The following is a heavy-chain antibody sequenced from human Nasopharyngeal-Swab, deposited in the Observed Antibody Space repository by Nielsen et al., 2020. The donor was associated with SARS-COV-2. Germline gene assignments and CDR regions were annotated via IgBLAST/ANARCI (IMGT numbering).Heavy chain of an antibody. Sequence: SVKVSCKASGGTFSSYAISWVRQAPGQGLEWMGGIIPIFGTANYTQKFQGRVTITADKPTSTAYMELSSLRSEDTAVYYCARDSSDSYYGMDVWGQGTTVTVSS. V-gene: IGHV1-69*06. CDR1: GGTFSSYA. CDR2: IIPIFGTA. CDR3: ARDSSDSYYGMDV. J-gene: IGHJ6*02.